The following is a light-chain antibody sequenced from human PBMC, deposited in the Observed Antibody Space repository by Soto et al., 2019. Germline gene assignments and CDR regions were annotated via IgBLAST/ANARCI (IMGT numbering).Light chain of an antibody. CDR1: QSVSSS. V-gene: IGKV3-15*01. J-gene: IGKJ2*02. CDR3: QQYSNWPPWT. Sequence: EIVMTQSPATLSVSPGERATLSCRASQSVSSSLAWYQQKPGQAPRLLIYGASTRATGIPARFSGSGSGTEFTPPISSLQSEDFALYYCQQYSNWPPWTFGQGTKLEIK. CDR2: GAS.